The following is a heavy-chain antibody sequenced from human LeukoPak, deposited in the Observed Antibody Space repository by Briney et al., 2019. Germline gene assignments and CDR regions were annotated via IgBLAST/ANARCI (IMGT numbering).Heavy chain of an antibody. CDR3: AKDPAIVVVVAAHFDY. J-gene: IGHJ4*02. D-gene: IGHD2-15*01. CDR2: TSGSGGST. Sequence: GGSLRLSCAASGFTFSSYAMSWVRQAPGKGLEWVSATSGSGGSTYYADSVKGRFTISRDNSKNTLYLQVNSLRAEDTAVYYCAKDPAIVVVVAAHFDYWGQGTLVTVSS. CDR1: GFTFSSYA. V-gene: IGHV3-23*01.